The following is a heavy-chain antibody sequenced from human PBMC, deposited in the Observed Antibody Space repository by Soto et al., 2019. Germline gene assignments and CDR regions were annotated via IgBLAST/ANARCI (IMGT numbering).Heavy chain of an antibody. CDR3: ARVWRRLLSSYSGMDV. CDR1: GGSFSGYY. D-gene: IGHD3-3*01. CDR2: INHSGST. Sequence: ASETLSLTTDLYGGSFSGYYWGWIRQPPGKGLEWIGEINHSGSTNYNPSLKSRVTISVDTSKNQFSLKLSSVTAADTAVYYCARVWRRLLSSYSGMDVWGQGTTVTVSS. J-gene: IGHJ6*02. V-gene: IGHV4-34*01.